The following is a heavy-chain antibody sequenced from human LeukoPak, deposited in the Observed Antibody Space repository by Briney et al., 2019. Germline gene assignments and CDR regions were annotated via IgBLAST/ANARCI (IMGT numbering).Heavy chain of an antibody. CDR2: ISNDGSRK. J-gene: IGHJ4*02. Sequence: GGSLRLSCAPSGFTFSRHGMHWVRQAPGEGLEWVAIISNDGSRKYYAHSVEGRFTISRDNSKNTLYLQMDSLRAEDTAVYYCARDSEGDGYKTYFDYWGQGTLVTVSS. CDR1: GFTFSRHG. CDR3: ARDSEGDGYKTYFDY. V-gene: IGHV3-30*03. D-gene: IGHD5-24*01.